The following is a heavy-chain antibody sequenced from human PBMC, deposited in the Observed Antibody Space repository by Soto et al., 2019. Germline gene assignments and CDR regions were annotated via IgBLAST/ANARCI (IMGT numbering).Heavy chain of an antibody. D-gene: IGHD3-16*01. V-gene: IGHV1-69*13. J-gene: IGHJ6*02. CDR3: ASGGLGEIRRETSYYYGMDV. CDR1: GGTFSSYA. Sequence: SVKVSCKASGGTFSSYAISWVRQAPGQGLEWMGGIIPIFGTANYAQKFQGRVTITADESTSTAYMELSSLRSEDTAVYYCASGGLGEIRRETSYYYGMDVWGQGTTVTVSS. CDR2: IIPIFGTA.